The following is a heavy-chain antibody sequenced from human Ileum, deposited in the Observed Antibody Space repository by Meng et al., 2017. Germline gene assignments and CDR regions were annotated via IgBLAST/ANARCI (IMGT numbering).Heavy chain of an antibody. CDR3: AHSPQGYFDY. V-gene: IGHV2-5*02. Sequence: QITLKETGPALVKATQTLTLTCNFSGFSLATSGVSVAWICQPPGEALEWLALIYWDDDKRYSPSLKNRLAITKDTPKNQVVLTMTNMDPMDTGTYYCAHSPQGYFDYWGPGTLVTVSS. J-gene: IGHJ4*02. CDR2: IYWDDDK. CDR1: GFSLATSGVS.